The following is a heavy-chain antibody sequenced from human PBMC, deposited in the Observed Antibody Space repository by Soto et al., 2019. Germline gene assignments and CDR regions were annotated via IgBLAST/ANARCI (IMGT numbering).Heavy chain of an antibody. CDR2: ISTGGAYM. V-gene: IGHV3-21*06. J-gene: IGHJ4*02. D-gene: IGHD2-21*01. CDR1: GFTFRNYN. CDR3: SSDIASPGGDYFDS. Sequence: EVQLVESGGGLVKAGGSLRLFCTASGFTFRNYNMNWVRQAPGKGLEWVSSISTGGAYMFYADSVKGLFTISRDNPQNSLFLQIDSPRAEDTAVYYCSSDIASPGGDYFDSWGQGTLVTVSS.